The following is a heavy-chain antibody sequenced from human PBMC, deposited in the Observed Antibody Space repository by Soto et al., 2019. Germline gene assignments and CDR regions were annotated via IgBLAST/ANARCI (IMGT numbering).Heavy chain of an antibody. Sequence: SGKVSCKASGGTFSSYAISWVRQAPGQGLEWMGGIIPIFGTANYAQKFQGRVTITADKSTSTAYMELSSLRSEDTAVYYCARASYSSSPLGYYYYYGMDVWGQGTTVTVSS. J-gene: IGHJ6*02. V-gene: IGHV1-69*06. D-gene: IGHD6-6*01. CDR2: IIPIFGTA. CDR3: ARASYSSSPLGYYYYYGMDV. CDR1: GGTFSSYA.